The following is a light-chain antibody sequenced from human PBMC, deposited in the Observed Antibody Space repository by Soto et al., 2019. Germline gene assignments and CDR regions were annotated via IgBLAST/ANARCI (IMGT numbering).Light chain of an antibody. CDR2: DVI. CDR3: SSFTSTSTPVV. J-gene: IGLJ2*01. V-gene: IGLV2-14*03. Sequence: QSALTQPASVSGSPGQSITISCTGTSSDVGAYNYVSWYQQHPGKAPKIMIYDVINRPSGISNRFSGSKSGNTASLTISGRQAEDEADYYCSSFTSTSTPVVFGGGTKLTVL. CDR1: SSDVGAYNY.